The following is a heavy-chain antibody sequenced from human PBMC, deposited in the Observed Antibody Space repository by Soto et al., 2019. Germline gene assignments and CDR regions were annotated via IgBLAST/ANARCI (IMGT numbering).Heavy chain of an antibody. D-gene: IGHD3-22*01. V-gene: IGHV1-69*02. CDR2: IIPILGIA. CDR3: AYYYDSSGYYYYYGMDV. J-gene: IGHJ6*02. CDR1: GGTFSSYT. Sequence: QVQLVQSGAEVKKPGSSVKVSCKASGGTFSSYTISWVRQAPGQGLEWMGRIIPILGIANYAQKFQGRVTINADKSTSTAYMELSSLRSEDTAVYYCAYYYDSSGYYYYYGMDVWGQGTTVTVSS.